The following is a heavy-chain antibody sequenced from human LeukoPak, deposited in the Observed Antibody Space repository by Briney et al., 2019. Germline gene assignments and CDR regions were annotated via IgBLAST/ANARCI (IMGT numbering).Heavy chain of an antibody. Sequence: ASVKVSCKASGYTFTGYYMHWVRQAPGQGLEWMGWINPNSGGTNYAQKFQGRVTMTRDTSISTAYMELSRLRSADTAVYYSASDYGDYWDRAFDIWGQTTTVTVSS. CDR1: GYTFTGYY. J-gene: IGHJ3*02. CDR3: ASDYGDYWDRAFDI. CDR2: INPNSGGT. V-gene: IGHV1-2*02. D-gene: IGHD4-17*01.